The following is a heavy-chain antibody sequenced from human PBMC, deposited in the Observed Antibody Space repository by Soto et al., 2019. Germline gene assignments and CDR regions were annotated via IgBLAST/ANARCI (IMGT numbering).Heavy chain of an antibody. Sequence: QVQLVQSRTDVKKPGASVRVSCKTSGYTFTTYGVSWVRQAPGQGLEWMGWISAHNDNSKYAQKFQGRLTMTADISTSTVYMELSSLRSEDTAVYYCATDPSEAAAPGSWGQGTLVTVSS. J-gene: IGHJ4*02. D-gene: IGHD6-13*01. CDR3: ATDPSEAAAPGS. CDR1: GYTFTTYG. V-gene: IGHV1-18*01. CDR2: ISAHNDNS.